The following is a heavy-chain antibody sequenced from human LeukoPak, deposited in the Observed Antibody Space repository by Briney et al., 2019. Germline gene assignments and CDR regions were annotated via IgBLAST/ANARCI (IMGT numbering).Heavy chain of an antibody. D-gene: IGHD5-18*01. Sequence: SETLSLTCAVYGGSFSGYYWSWIRQPPGKGLEWIGEINHSGSTNYNPSLKSRVTISVDTSKNQFSLKLSSVTAADTAVYYCARGHIYGHRPFDYWGQGTLVTVSS. CDR3: ARGHIYGHRPFDY. V-gene: IGHV4-34*01. CDR2: INHSGST. CDR1: GGSFSGYY. J-gene: IGHJ4*02.